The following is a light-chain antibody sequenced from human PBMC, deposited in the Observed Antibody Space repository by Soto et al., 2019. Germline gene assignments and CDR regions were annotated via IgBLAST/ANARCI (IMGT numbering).Light chain of an antibody. CDR3: QQYGSGWT. J-gene: IGKJ1*01. V-gene: IGKV3-20*01. CDR1: QSVSSSY. Sequence: EIVLTQSPGTLSLSPGERATLSCRASQSVSSSYLAWYQQKPGQAPRLLIYGASSSATGITDRFSGSGSGTDFTLSISRLEPEDFAVYYCQQYGSGWTFGQGTKVEIK. CDR2: GAS.